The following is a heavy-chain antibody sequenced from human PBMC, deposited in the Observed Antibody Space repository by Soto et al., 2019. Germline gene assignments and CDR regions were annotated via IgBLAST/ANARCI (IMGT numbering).Heavy chain of an antibody. Sequence: SETLSLTCSVSGDSVSSGSYYWSWIRQPPGKGLEWIGYMYYSGSTYYNPSLKSRVTISVDTSKNQFSLKLSSVTAADTTVYYCARDFTDSSGPTLGMGVWGQGTTVTVSS. D-gene: IGHD6-19*01. J-gene: IGHJ6*02. CDR1: GDSVSSGSYY. CDR2: MYYSGST. CDR3: ARDFTDSSGPTLGMGV. V-gene: IGHV4-61*01.